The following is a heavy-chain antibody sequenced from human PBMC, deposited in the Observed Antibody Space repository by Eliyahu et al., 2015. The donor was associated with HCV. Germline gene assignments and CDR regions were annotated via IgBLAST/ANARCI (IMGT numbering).Heavy chain of an antibody. Sequence: EVQLVQSGAEVKKPGESLKISCKGSGYSFTSYGXGXVAQMPGKGPEWMGIIXPGDSDTRYSPSFQGQVTISADKSISTAYLQWSSLKASDTAMYFCARGSSSGWYHFDYWGQGTLVTVSS. CDR1: GYSFTSYG. CDR3: ARGSSSGWYHFDY. V-gene: IGHV5-51*01. D-gene: IGHD6-19*01. J-gene: IGHJ4*02. CDR2: IXPGDSDT.